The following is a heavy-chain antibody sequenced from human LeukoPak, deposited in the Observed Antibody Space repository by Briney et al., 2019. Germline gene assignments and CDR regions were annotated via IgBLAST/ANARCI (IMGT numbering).Heavy chain of an antibody. Sequence: SGPALVKPTQTLTLTCSFSGFSLGTSGMCVSWIRQPPGKALEWLARIDWDDDKYYSTSLKTRLTISKDASKNQVVLTMTNMDPVDTATYYCARIHRRGVDDYWGQGTLVTVSS. CDR2: IDWDDDK. CDR1: GFSLGTSGMC. V-gene: IGHV2-70*11. CDR3: ARIHRRGVDDY. J-gene: IGHJ4*02. D-gene: IGHD3-10*01.